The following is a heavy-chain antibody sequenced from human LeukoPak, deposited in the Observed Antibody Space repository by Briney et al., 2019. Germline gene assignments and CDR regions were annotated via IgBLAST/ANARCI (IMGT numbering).Heavy chain of an antibody. CDR2: INPNSGGT. V-gene: IGHV1-2*02. CDR3: ARDRGYGSGSFYYYYYMDV. CDR1: GYTFTGYY. Sequence: ASVKVSCKASGYTFTGYYMHWVRQAPGQGLEWMGWINPNSGGTNYAQKFQGRVTMTRDTSISTAYMELSRLRSDDTAVYYCARDRGYGSGSFYYYYYMDVWGKGTTVTISS. D-gene: IGHD3-10*01. J-gene: IGHJ6*03.